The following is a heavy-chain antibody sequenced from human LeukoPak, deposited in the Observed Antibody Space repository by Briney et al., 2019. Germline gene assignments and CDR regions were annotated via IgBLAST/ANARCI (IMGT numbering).Heavy chain of an antibody. CDR1: GFTFSSYA. J-gene: IGHJ4*02. Sequence: GGSLRLSCAASGFTFSSYAMSWVRQAPGEGLEWVSTISGTGDTTYYADSLKGRLTISRDNSKDTLYLQMSSLRADDTAVYYCTKGGWGTVLDYWGQGTLVTVSS. D-gene: IGHD3-10*01. CDR2: ISGTGDTT. V-gene: IGHV3-23*01. CDR3: TKGGWGTVLDY.